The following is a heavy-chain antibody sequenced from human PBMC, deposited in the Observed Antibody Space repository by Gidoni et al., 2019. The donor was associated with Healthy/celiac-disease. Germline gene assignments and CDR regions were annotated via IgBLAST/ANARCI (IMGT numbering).Heavy chain of an antibody. CDR3: ARGMEEGETTGAFDI. J-gene: IGHJ3*02. D-gene: IGHD4-17*01. CDR2: IYTSGST. V-gene: IGHV4-61*02. Sequence: GSISSGSYYWSWIRQPAGKGLEWIGRIYTSGSTNYNPSLKSRVTISVDTSKNQFSLKLSSVTAADTAVYYCARGMEEGETTGAFDIWGQGTMVTVSS. CDR1: GSISSGSYY.